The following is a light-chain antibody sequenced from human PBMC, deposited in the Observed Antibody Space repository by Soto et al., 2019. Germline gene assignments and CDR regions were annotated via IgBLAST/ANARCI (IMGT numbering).Light chain of an antibody. Sequence: QSALTQPASVSGSPGQSITISCTGTSSDVGSYNLVSWYQQHPGKAPKLMISEVSKRPSGISDRFSGSKSRSTASLTIPGLQAEDEADYYCCSYAGTSTHTVFGGGTQLTVL. CDR1: SSDVGSYNL. CDR3: CSYAGTSTHTV. CDR2: EVS. V-gene: IGLV2-23*02. J-gene: IGLJ7*01.